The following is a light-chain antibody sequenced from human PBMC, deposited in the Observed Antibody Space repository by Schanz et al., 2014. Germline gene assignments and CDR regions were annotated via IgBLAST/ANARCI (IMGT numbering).Light chain of an antibody. CDR2: GAS. V-gene: IGKV3D-15*01. CDR1: QSISTN. CDR3: QPYGTSRT. Sequence: EIVLTQSPATLSVSPGQRGTLSCRASQSISTNLAWYQQKPGQAPRLLIYGASIRAIGIPDRFSGSGSGTEFTLTISSLQSEDFAVYFCQPYGTSRTFGQGTTVEIK. J-gene: IGKJ1*01.